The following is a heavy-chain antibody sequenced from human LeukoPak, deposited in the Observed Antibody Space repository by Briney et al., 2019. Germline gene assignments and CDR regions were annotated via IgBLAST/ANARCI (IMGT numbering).Heavy chain of an antibody. CDR1: GYTLTELS. V-gene: IGHV1-24*01. CDR2: FDPEDGET. Sequence: GASVKVSCKVSGYTLTELSMHWVRQAPGKGLEWMGGFDPEDGETIYAQKFQGRVTMTEDTSTDTAYMELSSLRSEDTAVYYCATDGSDCSGGNCYSYGMDVWGKGTTVTVSS. D-gene: IGHD2-15*01. CDR3: ATDGSDCSGGNCYSYGMDV. J-gene: IGHJ6*04.